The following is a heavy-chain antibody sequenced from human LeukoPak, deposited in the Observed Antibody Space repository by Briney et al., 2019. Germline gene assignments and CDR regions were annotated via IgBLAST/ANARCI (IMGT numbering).Heavy chain of an antibody. CDR1: GGSIGSGGYY. Sequence: PSETLSLTCTVSGGSIGSGGYYWSWIRQHPGKGLEWIGYIYYGGSTYYNPSLKSRVTISVDTSKNQFSLKLSSVTAADTAVYYCARGGRIAAAVYFDYWGQGTLVTVSS. D-gene: IGHD6-13*01. V-gene: IGHV4-31*03. J-gene: IGHJ4*02. CDR3: ARGGRIAAAVYFDY. CDR2: IYYGGST.